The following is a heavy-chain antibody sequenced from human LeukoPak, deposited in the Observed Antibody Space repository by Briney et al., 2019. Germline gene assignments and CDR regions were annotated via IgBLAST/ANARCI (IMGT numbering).Heavy chain of an antibody. V-gene: IGHV1-24*01. CDR2: FDPEDGET. CDR1: GYTLTELS. D-gene: IGHD2-2*01. J-gene: IGHJ3*02. CDR3: ATEIYCSSTSCYSDAFDI. Sequence: PEASVKVSCKVSGYTLTELSMHWVRQAPGKGLEWMGGFDPEDGETIYAQKFQGRVTMTEDTSTDTAYMELSSLRSEDTAVYYCATEIYCSSTSCYSDAFDIWGQGTMVTVSS.